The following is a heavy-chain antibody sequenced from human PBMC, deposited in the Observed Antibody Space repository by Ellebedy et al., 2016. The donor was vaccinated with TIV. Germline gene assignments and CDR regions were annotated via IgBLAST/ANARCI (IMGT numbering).Heavy chain of an antibody. CDR1: GFTFSSYW. CDR3: AGPSSFGPNEDY. V-gene: IGHV3-7*01. J-gene: IGHJ4*02. D-gene: IGHD5-18*01. CDR2: IKEDGSAK. Sequence: GESLKISCAASGFTFSSYWMHWVRQAPGKGLEWVANIKEDGSAKYYVGSVKGRFTISRDNAKNSLYLQMNSLRAEDTAVYYCAGPSSFGPNEDYWGQGTLVTVSS.